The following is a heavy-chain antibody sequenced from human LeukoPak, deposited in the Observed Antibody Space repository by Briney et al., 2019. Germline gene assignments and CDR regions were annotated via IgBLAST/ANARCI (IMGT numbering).Heavy chain of an antibody. CDR1: GFTFSSYG. CDR2: IWYDGSNK. Sequence: PGRSLRLSCAASGFTFSSYGMHWVRQAPGKGLEWVAVIWYDGSNKYYADSVKGQFTISRDNSKNTLYLQMNSLRAEDTAVYYCAREDYYGSGSGFDPWGQGTLVTVSS. D-gene: IGHD3-10*01. CDR3: AREDYYGSGSGFDP. J-gene: IGHJ5*02. V-gene: IGHV3-33*01.